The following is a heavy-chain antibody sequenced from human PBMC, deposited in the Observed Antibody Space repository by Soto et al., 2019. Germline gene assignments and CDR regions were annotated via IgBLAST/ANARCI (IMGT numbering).Heavy chain of an antibody. V-gene: IGHV1-18*01. CDR3: AMVDVYVTPSPQDV. D-gene: IGHD3-16*01. CDR1: GYSFTRYG. Sequence: ASVKISCKASGYSFTRYGIGWARQAPGQGLEWMGWINAYNGNTNYAQNLQGRLTLTTDTSTTTAYMELRSLRSNDTAIYYCAMVDVYVTPSPQDVWGQGTTVTVS. CDR2: INAYNGNT. J-gene: IGHJ6*02.